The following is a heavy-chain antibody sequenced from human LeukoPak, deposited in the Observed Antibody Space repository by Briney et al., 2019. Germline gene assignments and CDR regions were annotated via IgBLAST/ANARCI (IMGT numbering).Heavy chain of an antibody. V-gene: IGHV3-23*01. CDR2: ISGSGGST. CDR3: AKDQGPGYSGYDWGAFDI. CDR1: GFTFSSYA. Sequence: GGSLRLSCAASGFTFSSYAMSWVRQAPGKGLEWVSTISGSGGSTYYTDSVKGRFTTSRDNSKNTLYLQLNSLRVEDTAIYYCAKDQGPGYSGYDWGAFDIWGQGTMVTVSS. D-gene: IGHD5-12*01. J-gene: IGHJ3*02.